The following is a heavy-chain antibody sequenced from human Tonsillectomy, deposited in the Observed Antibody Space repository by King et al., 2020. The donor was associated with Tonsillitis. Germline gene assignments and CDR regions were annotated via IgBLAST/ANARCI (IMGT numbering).Heavy chain of an antibody. V-gene: IGHV4-59*01. D-gene: IGHD6-13*01. CDR3: ARVTGYSTLDY. Sequence: VQLQESGPGLVKPSETLSLTCTVSGGSISSYYWGWIRQPPGKGLEWIGSIYYSGSTNYNPSLKSRVTISVDTSKNQFSLKLSSVTAADTAVYYCARVTGYSTLDYWGQGTLVTVSS. CDR1: GGSISSYY. CDR2: IYYSGST. J-gene: IGHJ4*02.